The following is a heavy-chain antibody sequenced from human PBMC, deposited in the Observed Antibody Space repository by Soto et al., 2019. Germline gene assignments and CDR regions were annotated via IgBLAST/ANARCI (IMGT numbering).Heavy chain of an antibody. J-gene: IGHJ6*02. CDR1: GGTFSSYA. D-gene: IGHD6-13*01. V-gene: IGHV1-69*13. CDR2: IIPIFGTA. Sequence: ASVKVSCKASGGTFSSYAISWVRQAPGQGLEWMGGIIPIFGTANYAQKFQGRGTITADESTSKAYMELSSLRFEDTAVDYCALAAAAERYYYYYGMDVWGQGTTVTVSS. CDR3: ALAAAAERYYYYYGMDV.